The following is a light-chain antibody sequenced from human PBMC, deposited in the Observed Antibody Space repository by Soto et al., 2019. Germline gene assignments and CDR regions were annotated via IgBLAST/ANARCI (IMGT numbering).Light chain of an antibody. CDR1: QSVSSY. Sequence: KQSPATVSLSPGERATLSCRASQSVSSYLAWYQQKPGQAPRLLIYDASNRATGIPARFSGSGSGTDFTLTISSLEPEDFAVYYCQQRSNWQLTFGGGTNVDI. CDR3: QQRSNWQLT. V-gene: IGKV3-11*01. CDR2: DAS. J-gene: IGKJ4*01.